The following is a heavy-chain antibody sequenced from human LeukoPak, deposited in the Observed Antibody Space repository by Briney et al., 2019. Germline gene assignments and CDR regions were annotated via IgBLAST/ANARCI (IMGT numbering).Heavy chain of an antibody. V-gene: IGHV1-18*01. D-gene: IGHD2-21*02. Sequence: ASVKVSCKASGYTFSSYEINWVRQAPGQGLEWMGGISTHKGNTNYAQKFQGRVTMTTATSTSTAYMELRSLRSDDKAVYYCARVRSASAGTASAFDIWGQGTMVTVSS. J-gene: IGHJ3*02. CDR3: ARVRSASAGTASAFDI. CDR2: ISTHKGNT. CDR1: GYTFSSYE.